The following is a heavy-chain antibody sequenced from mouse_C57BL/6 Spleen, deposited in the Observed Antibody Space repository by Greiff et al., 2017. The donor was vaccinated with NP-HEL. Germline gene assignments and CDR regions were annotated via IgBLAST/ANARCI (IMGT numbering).Heavy chain of an antibody. CDR1: GFTFSDYY. Sequence: EVKLVESEGGLVQPGSSMKLSCTASGFTFSDYYMAWVRQVPEKGLEWVANINYDGSSTYYLDSLKSRFIISRDNAKNILYLQMSSLKSEDTATYYCARAYGSSDWYFDVWGTGTTVTVSS. J-gene: IGHJ1*03. D-gene: IGHD1-1*01. CDR3: ARAYGSSDWYFDV. CDR2: INYDGSST. V-gene: IGHV5-16*01.